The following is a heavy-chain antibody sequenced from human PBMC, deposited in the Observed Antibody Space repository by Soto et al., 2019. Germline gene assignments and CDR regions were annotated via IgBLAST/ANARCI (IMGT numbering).Heavy chain of an antibody. V-gene: IGHV3-23*01. D-gene: IGHD2-2*01. J-gene: IGHJ4*02. CDR1: GFTFSSYA. CDR2: IGETDGTT. CDR3: AKAVGISRYSVLHY. Sequence: DVQFLESGGGLVQPGGSLRLSCVASGFTFSSYAMSWVRQVPGKGLEWVSVIGETDGTTYYADSVKGRFTISRDTSQNTLYLQMNSLRVEDSAVYYCAKAVGISRYSVLHYWGQGTLVTVSS.